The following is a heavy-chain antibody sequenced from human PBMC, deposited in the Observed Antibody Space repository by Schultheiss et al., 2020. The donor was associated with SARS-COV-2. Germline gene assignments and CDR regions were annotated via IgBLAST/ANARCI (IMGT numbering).Heavy chain of an antibody. CDR1: GASITFSS. Sequence: SQTLSLTCTISGASITFSSWSWIRQPPGKGLEWIGSIYHSGSTYYNLSLKSRVTISLDTSKNQFSLKLSSVTAADTAVYYCARAPDYGDYVRDYYYYYGMDVWGQGTTVTVSS. V-gene: IGHV4-59*01. J-gene: IGHJ6*02. D-gene: IGHD4-17*01. CDR3: ARAPDYGDYVRDYYYYYGMDV. CDR2: IYHSGST.